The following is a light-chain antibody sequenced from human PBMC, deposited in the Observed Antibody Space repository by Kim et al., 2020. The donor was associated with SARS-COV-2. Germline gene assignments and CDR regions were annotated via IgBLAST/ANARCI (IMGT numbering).Light chain of an antibody. J-gene: IGLJ3*02. CDR3: QLWDSSSDHWV. V-gene: IGLV3-21*04. Sequence: APGKAARIYCGGNKSGSKNGERYQEKPGQGPVMVICYDSHRPPGIPGGFSGSNSGNTATLTISRVEAGDEADYYCQLWDSSSDHWVFGGGTQLTVL. CDR2: YDS. CDR1: KSGSKN.